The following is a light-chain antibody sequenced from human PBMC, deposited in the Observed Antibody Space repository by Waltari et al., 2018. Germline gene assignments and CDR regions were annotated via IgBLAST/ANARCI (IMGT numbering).Light chain of an antibody. Sequence: QSALTPPPSASGSPGQSVTISCTGTSSDAGGFDYVSWYQQHPGKVPRLMIYEVSKRPSGVPDRFSGSKSGNTASLTVSGLQVEDEADYYCSSFAGSSQMLFGGGTKLTVL. CDR3: SSFAGSSQML. J-gene: IGLJ2*01. CDR1: SSDAGGFDY. CDR2: EVS. V-gene: IGLV2-8*01.